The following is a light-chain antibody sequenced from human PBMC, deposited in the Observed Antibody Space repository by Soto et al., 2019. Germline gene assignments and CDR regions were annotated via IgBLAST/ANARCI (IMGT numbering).Light chain of an antibody. CDR3: LQDYNYPAT. V-gene: IGKV1-6*01. CDR1: QGIRND. CDR2: AAS. Sequence: AIQMTQSPSSLSASIGDRVTITCRASQGIRNDLGWYQHKPGKAPKLLIFAASSLQSGVPSRFSGSGSGTDFTLTINSLQPEDFATYYCLQDYNYPATFGQGTKVEI. J-gene: IGKJ1*01.